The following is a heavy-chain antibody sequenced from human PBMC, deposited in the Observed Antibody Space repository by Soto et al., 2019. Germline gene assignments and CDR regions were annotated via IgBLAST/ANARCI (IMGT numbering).Heavy chain of an antibody. CDR2: FDPEDGET. CDR3: ATSSIAAQGVDP. D-gene: IGHD6-6*01. J-gene: IGHJ5*02. CDR1: GYTLTELS. Sequence: GASVKVSCKVSGYTLTELSMHWVRQAPGKGLEWMGGFDPEDGETIYAQKFQGRVTMTEDTSTDTAYMELSSLRSEDTAVYYCATSSIAAQGVDPWGQGTLVTVSS. V-gene: IGHV1-24*01.